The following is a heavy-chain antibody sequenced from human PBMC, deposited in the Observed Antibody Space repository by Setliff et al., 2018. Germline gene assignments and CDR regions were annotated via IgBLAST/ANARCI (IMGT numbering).Heavy chain of an antibody. D-gene: IGHD2-21*02. CDR3: ARDRLRGWFDP. CDR1: GGSISSSSYY. J-gene: IGHJ5*02. V-gene: IGHV4-39*07. Sequence: SETLSLTCTVSGGSISSSSYYWGWIRQPPGKGLEWIGSIYYSGSTYYNPSLKSRVTISVDTSKNQFSLKLSSVTAADTAIYYCARDRLRGWFDPWGQGTLVTV. CDR2: IYYSGST.